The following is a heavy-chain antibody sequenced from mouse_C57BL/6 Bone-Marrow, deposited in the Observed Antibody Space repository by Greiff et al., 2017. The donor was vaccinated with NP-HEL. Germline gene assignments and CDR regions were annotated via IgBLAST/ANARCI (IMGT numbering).Heavy chain of an antibody. D-gene: IGHD1-1*02. Sequence: EVQLQESGTVLARPGASVKMSCKTSGYTFTSYWMHWVKQRPGQGLAWIGAIYPGNSDTSYNQKFKGKAKLTAVTSASTAYMELSSLTNEDSAVYYCTRGSRYAMDYWGQGTSVTVSS. V-gene: IGHV1-5*01. CDR1: GYTFTSYW. J-gene: IGHJ4*01. CDR3: TRGSRYAMDY. CDR2: IYPGNSDT.